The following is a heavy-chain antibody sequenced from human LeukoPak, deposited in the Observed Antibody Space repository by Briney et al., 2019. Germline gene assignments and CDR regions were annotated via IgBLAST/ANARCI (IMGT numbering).Heavy chain of an antibody. CDR1: GGSSSGYH. V-gene: IGHV4-34*01. CDR2: INHGGST. CDR3: ARVGYQLPRNYFDY. D-gene: IGHD2-2*01. Sequence: PSETLSLTCAVYGGSSSGYHWIWIRQPPLKGLEWIGDINHGGSTNYNPSLKSRVTISLDTSKNQFSLTLSSVIAADTAVYYCARVGYQLPRNYFDYWGQGTLVTVSS. J-gene: IGHJ4*02.